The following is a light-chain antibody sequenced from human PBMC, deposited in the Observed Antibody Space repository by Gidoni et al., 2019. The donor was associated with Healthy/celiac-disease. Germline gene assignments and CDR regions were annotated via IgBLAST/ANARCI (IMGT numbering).Light chain of an antibody. CDR2: AAY. CDR3: QQSYSTPWT. Sequence: DIQMTQSPSSLSASGGDRVTITCRASQSISSYLNWYQQKPGKAPKLLIYAAYSLQSGVPSRFSGSGSGTDFTLPISSLQPEDFAPYYCQQSYSTPWTFGQGTQVEIK. CDR1: QSISSY. V-gene: IGKV1-39*01. J-gene: IGKJ1*01.